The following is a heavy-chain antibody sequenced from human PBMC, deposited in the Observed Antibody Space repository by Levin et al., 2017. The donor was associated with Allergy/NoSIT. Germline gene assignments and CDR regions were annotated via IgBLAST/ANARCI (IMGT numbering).Heavy chain of an antibody. V-gene: IGHV3-53*01. CDR2: IYSGGST. Sequence: GGSLRLSCAASGFTVSSNYMSWVRQAPGKGLEWVSVIYSGGSTYYADSVKGRFTISRDNSKNTLYLQMNSLRAEDTAVYYCARGADFDWLLSGYYFDYWGQGTLVTVSS. J-gene: IGHJ4*02. CDR3: ARGADFDWLLSGYYFDY. CDR1: GFTVSSNY. D-gene: IGHD3-9*01.